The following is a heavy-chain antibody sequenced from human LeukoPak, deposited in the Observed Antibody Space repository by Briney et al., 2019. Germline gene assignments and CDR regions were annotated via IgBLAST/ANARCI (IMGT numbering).Heavy chain of an antibody. D-gene: IGHD6-13*01. J-gene: IGHJ4*02. CDR2: ISGSGGST. CDR3: AKDGGSSSWYVDYFDY. Sequence: GGSLRLSCAASGFTFSSYAMSWVRPAPGKGLEWVSAISGSGGSTYYADSVKGRFTISRDNSKNTLYLQMNSLRAEDTAVYYCAKDGGSSSWYVDYFDYWGQATLVTVSS. CDR1: GFTFSSYA. V-gene: IGHV3-23*01.